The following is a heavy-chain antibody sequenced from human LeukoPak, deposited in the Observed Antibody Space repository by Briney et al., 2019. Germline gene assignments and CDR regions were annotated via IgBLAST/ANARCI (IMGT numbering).Heavy chain of an antibody. Sequence: PGGSLRLSCAASGLTFSSHWMHWVRQAPGKGLVWVSRITNDGSSTTYADSVKGRFTISRDNSKNTLYLQMSSLRAEDTAVYYCARDPWLDYWGQETLVTVSS. V-gene: IGHV3-74*01. CDR3: ARDPWLDY. J-gene: IGHJ4*02. CDR2: ITNDGSST. CDR1: GLTFSSHW. D-gene: IGHD3-22*01.